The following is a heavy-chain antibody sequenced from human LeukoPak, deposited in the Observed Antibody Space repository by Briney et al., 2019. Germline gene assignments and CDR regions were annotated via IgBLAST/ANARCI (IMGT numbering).Heavy chain of an antibody. Sequence: GGSLRLSCAASGFTFSGHWMSWVRQAPGKGLEWVANINQGGYDKYYVDSVKGRFTISRDNANNLLYLQMNSLRGEDTAVYGCTRDRSRAEDDWGQGTVVTVSS. D-gene: IGHD1-14*01. V-gene: IGHV3-7*01. J-gene: IGHJ4*02. CDR2: INQGGYDK. CDR1: GFTFSGHW. CDR3: TRDRSRAEDD.